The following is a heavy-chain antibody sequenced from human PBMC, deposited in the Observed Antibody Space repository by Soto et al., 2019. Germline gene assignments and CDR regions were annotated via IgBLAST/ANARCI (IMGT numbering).Heavy chain of an antibody. CDR3: ARIRGYSYGDVDY. Sequence: SETLSLTCTVSGGSISSNNYYWGWIRQPPGKGLEWIASIYHSGSTYYNPSLKSRVTVSVDTSKNQLSLKLSSVTAADTAVYYCARIRGYSYGDVDYWGQGALVTVSS. D-gene: IGHD5-18*01. V-gene: IGHV4-39*01. CDR2: IYHSGST. CDR1: GGSISSNNYY. J-gene: IGHJ4*02.